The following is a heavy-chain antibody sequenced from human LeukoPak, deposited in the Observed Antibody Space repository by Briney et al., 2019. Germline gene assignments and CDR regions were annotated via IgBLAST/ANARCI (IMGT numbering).Heavy chain of an antibody. CDR2: IYHSGST. CDR1: GYSISSGYY. CDR3: AREGITMIKAPVAFDI. D-gene: IGHD3-22*01. J-gene: IGHJ3*02. Sequence: NASETLSLTCTVSGYSISSGYYWGWIRQPPAKGLEWIGSIYHSGSTYYNPSLKSRVTISVDTAKNQFSLKLSSVTAADTAVYHCAREGITMIKAPVAFDIWGQGTMVTVSS. V-gene: IGHV4-38-2*02.